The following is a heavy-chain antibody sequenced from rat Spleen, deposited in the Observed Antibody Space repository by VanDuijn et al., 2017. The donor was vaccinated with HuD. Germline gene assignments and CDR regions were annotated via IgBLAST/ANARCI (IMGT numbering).Heavy chain of an antibody. CDR2: ISSDGSST. D-gene: IGHD1-1*01. V-gene: IGHV5-7*01. CDR1: GFTFSDYY. J-gene: IGHJ2*01. Sequence: EVQLVESDGGLVQPGRSLKLSCAASGFTFSDYYMAWVRQAPTKGLEWVATISSDGSSTYYRDSVKGRFTISRDNAESTLYLQMDSLRSEDTATYYCAKRAVMTTVAYFDDWGQGVRVTVSS. CDR3: AKRAVMTTVAYFDD.